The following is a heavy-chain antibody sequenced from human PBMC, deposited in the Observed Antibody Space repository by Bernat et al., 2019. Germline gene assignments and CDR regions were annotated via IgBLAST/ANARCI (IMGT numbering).Heavy chain of an antibody. J-gene: IGHJ6*03. D-gene: IGHD3-10*01. CDR3: ARHRQLLGDGGSYMDV. CDR1: GYNFANYW. Sequence: EVQLVQSGTEVKKPGESLKISCKDSGYNFANYWIGWVRKVPEKGLEWMGIIYPGDSDTKYNPSFQGQVTISADRSINTAYLQWSSLKASDTAMYYCARHRQLLGDGGSYMDVWGKGTTVIVSS. CDR2: IYPGDSDT. V-gene: IGHV5-51*01.